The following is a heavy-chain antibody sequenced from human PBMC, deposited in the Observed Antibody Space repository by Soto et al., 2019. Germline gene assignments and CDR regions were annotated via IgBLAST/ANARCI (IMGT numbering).Heavy chain of an antibody. J-gene: IGHJ6*02. CDR1: GGTFSSYA. CDR3: ASSKDTAMGLGFYSYYGMDV. V-gene: IGHV1-69*01. D-gene: IGHD5-18*01. Sequence: QVQLVQSGAEVKKPGSSVKVSCKASGGTFSSYAISWVRQAPGQGLEWMGGIIPIFGTANYAQKFQGRVTITADESTSTAYIELSSLRSEDTAVYYFASSKDTAMGLGFYSYYGMDVWGQGTTVTVSS. CDR2: IIPIFGTA.